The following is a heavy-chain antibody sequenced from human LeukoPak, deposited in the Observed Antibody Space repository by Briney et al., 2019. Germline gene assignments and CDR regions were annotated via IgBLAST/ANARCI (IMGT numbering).Heavy chain of an antibody. CDR3: AREKGYCSGGSCYYYYYYMDV. D-gene: IGHD2-15*01. V-gene: IGHV3-21*01. CDR1: GFTFSDYS. Sequence: GGSLRLSCAASGFTFSDYSMNWVRQAPGKGLEWVSSISSSSSYIYYADSVKGRFTISRDNAKNTLYLQMNSLRAEDTAVYYCAREKGYCSGGSCYYYYYYMDVWGKGTTVTVSS. J-gene: IGHJ6*03. CDR2: ISSSSSYI.